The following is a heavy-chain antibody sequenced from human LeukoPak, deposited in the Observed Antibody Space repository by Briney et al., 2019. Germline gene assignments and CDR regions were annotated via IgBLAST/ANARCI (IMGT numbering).Heavy chain of an antibody. V-gene: IGHV3-49*04. Sequence: GGSLRLSCTASGFTFGDYAMSWVRQAPGKGLEWVGFIRSKAYGGTTEYAASVKGRFTISRDDSKSIAYLQMNSLKTEDTAVYYCTRVAAMATFDLDYWGQGTLVTVSS. J-gene: IGHJ4*02. CDR2: IRSKAYGGTT. D-gene: IGHD5-24*01. CDR1: GFTFGDYA. CDR3: TRVAAMATFDLDY.